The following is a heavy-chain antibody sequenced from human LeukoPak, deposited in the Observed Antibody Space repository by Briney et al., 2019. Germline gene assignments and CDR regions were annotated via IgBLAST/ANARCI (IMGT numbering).Heavy chain of an antibody. D-gene: IGHD6-19*01. CDR2: IYYSGST. J-gene: IGHJ4*02. CDR1: GGSISSSSYY. V-gene: IGHV4-39*01. Sequence: SETLSLTCTVSGGSISSSSYYWGWVRQPPGKGLEWIGSFGSIYYSGSTYYNPSLEGRVTISVDTSKNQFSLKLSSVTAADTAVYYCATHPITDSSAKHFDYWGQGTLVTVSS. CDR3: ATHPITDSSAKHFDY.